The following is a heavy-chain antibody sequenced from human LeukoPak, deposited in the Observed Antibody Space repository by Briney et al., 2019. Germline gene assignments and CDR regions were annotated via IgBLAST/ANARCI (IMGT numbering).Heavy chain of an antibody. D-gene: IGHD5-24*01. CDR3: ARHTADGYKTAYYYYMDV. Sequence: GESLKISCKGSGYNFTIYWIGWVRQMPGKGLEWMGIIYPGDSDTRYSPSFQGQVTISADKSISTAYLQWSSLKASDTAMYYCARHTADGYKTAYYYYMDVWGKGTTVTVSS. J-gene: IGHJ6*03. CDR2: IYPGDSDT. CDR1: GYNFTIYW. V-gene: IGHV5-51*01.